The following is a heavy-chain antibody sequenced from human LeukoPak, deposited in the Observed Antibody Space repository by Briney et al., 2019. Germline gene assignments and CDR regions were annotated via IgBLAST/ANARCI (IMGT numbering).Heavy chain of an antibody. Sequence: ASVKVSCKASGYTFTGYYMHWVREAPGKGLEWMGGFDPEDGETIYAQKFRGRVTMTEDTSTDTAYMELSSLRSEDTAVYYCATDRDGYDSSGYPDYWGQGTLVTVSS. CDR2: FDPEDGET. J-gene: IGHJ4*02. D-gene: IGHD3-22*01. CDR1: GYTFTGYY. V-gene: IGHV1-24*01. CDR3: ATDRDGYDSSGYPDY.